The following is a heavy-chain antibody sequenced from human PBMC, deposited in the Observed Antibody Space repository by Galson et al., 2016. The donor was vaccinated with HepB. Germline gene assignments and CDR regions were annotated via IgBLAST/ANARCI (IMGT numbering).Heavy chain of an antibody. CDR3: AKARSGDYDFWSGCPTDFGMDV. CDR1: GFTFEDYA. Sequence: SLRLSCAASGFTFEDYAMYWVRQAPGKGLEWVSGISWNSGSIGYADSVKGRFTISRDNAKNSLYVQMNSLRTEDTALYYRAKARSGDYDFWSGCPTDFGMDVWGQGTTVIVSS. J-gene: IGHJ6*02. CDR2: ISWNSGSI. V-gene: IGHV3-9*01. D-gene: IGHD3-3*01.